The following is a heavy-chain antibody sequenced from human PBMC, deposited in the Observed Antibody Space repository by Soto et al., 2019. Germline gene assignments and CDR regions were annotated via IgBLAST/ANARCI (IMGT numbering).Heavy chain of an antibody. CDR2: ISGSGGST. V-gene: IGHV3-23*01. CDR3: AKGGPYYYDSSGYYDY. Sequence: EVQLLESGGGLVQPGGSLRLSCAASGFTFSSYAMSWVRQAPGKGLEWVSAISGSGGSTYYADSVKGRFTISRDNSKNTLYLQMNSLRAEDPAVYYCAKGGPYYYDSSGYYDYWGQGTLVTVSS. D-gene: IGHD3-22*01. J-gene: IGHJ4*02. CDR1: GFTFSSYA.